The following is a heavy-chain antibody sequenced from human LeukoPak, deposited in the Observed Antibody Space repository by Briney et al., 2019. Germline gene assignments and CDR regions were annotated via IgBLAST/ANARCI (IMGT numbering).Heavy chain of an antibody. CDR1: ELIFTNYW. CDR2: FKPDGTIT. Sequence: GGSLRLSCAASELIFTNYWMHWVGQTPGKGLVWFSRFKPDGTITHYADSVKGRFTVSRDNAKDTLYLQVNSLRAEDTAVYYCARGFYINSWFQSPDYWGQGTLVTVSS. J-gene: IGHJ4*02. CDR3: ARGFYINSWFQSPDY. D-gene: IGHD6-13*01. V-gene: IGHV3-74*01.